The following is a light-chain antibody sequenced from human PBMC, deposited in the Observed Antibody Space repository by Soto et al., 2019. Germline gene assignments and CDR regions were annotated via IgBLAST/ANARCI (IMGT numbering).Light chain of an antibody. V-gene: IGKV3-20*01. CDR2: DTS. Sequence: GLTQSPGTLSLSPGERATLSCKTSQSVSSSHLAWYQPNVGQPPRLPLHDTSISAAGIPARFSGSGSGTDFTLTISRLAPEEFAVYYCHQFGNSLYTGGQGPKLEIK. CDR1: QSVSSSH. J-gene: IGKJ2*01. CDR3: HQFGNSLYT.